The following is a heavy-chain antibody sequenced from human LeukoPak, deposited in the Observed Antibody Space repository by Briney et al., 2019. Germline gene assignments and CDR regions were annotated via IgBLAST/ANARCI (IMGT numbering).Heavy chain of an antibody. CDR3: ARHGGSGSFDS. Sequence: SETLSLTCTVSGGSISSYYWSWIRQPPGKGLEWIGSLYYSGSTDYNPSLKSRVTISVDTSKNQFSLKLTSVTAADTAAYYCARHGGSGSFDSWGQGTLVTVSS. D-gene: IGHD3-3*01. CDR1: GGSISSYY. J-gene: IGHJ4*02. V-gene: IGHV4-59*08. CDR2: LYYSGST.